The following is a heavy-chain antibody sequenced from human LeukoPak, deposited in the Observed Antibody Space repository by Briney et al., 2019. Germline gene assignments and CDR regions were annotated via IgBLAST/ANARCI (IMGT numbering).Heavy chain of an antibody. CDR3: ARGGYVWGSYRPLYYYYYYYMDV. D-gene: IGHD3-16*02. CDR1: GYSFTDYY. V-gene: IGHV1-2*02. CDR2: INPNSGGT. Sequence: ASVKVSCKASGYSFTDYYMHWVRQAPGQGLEWMGWINPNSGGTNYAQKFQGRVTMTRDTSISTAYMELNRLRSDDTAVYYCARGGYVWGSYRPLYYYYYYYMDVWGKGTTVTVSS. J-gene: IGHJ6*03.